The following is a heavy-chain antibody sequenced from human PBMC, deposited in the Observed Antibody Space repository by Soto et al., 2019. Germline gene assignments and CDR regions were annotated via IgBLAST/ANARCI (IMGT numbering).Heavy chain of an antibody. Sequence: PGESLKISCKGSGYSFTSYWIGWVRQMPGKGLEWMGIIYPGDSDTRYSPSFQGQVTISADKSISTAYLRWSSLKASDTAMYYWARDGIRWSSSYGHWFDPWGQGTLVTVSS. CDR2: IYPGDSDT. V-gene: IGHV5-51*01. J-gene: IGHJ5*02. CDR3: ARDGIRWSSSYGHWFDP. CDR1: GYSFTSYW. D-gene: IGHD6-13*01.